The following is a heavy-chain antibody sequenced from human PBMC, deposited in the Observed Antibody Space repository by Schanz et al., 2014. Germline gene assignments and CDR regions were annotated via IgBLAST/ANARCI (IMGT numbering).Heavy chain of an antibody. CDR1: GHTFTGYS. V-gene: IGHV1-2*06. Sequence: QVQLVQSGAEVKKPGASVKVSCKAAGHTFTGYSIHWVRQAPGQGLEWMGRINPKSGGTYYSEKFQGRVTMTRDVSINTAYMELSRLRYDDTAVYYCAREAYDSSGYEFDYWGQGTLVTVSS. CDR2: INPKSGGT. D-gene: IGHD3-22*01. J-gene: IGHJ4*02. CDR3: AREAYDSSGYEFDY.